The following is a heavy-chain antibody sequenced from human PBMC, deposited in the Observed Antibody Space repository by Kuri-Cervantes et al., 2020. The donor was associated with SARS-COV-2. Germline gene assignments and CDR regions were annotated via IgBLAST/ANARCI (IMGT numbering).Heavy chain of an antibody. J-gene: IGHJ5*02. CDR3: AREGPTATLYP. Sequence: GESLKISCAASGFTFSSYSMNWVRQAPGKGLEWVSYISSSSSTIYYADSVKGRFTISRDNAKNSLYLQMNSLRAEDTAVYYCAREGPTATLYPWGQGTLVTVLL. V-gene: IGHV3-48*01. CDR1: GFTFSSYS. CDR2: ISSSSSTI. D-gene: IGHD2-2*01.